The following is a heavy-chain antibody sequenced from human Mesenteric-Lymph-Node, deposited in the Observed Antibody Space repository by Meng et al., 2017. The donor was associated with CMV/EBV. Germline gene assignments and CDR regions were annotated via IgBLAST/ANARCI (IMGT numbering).Heavy chain of an antibody. CDR1: GSTFSSYE. Sequence: GGLLRPSCPAFGSTFSSYEMNWVRQVPGKGLEWVSYISSSGSTIYYADSVKGRFTISRDNAKNSLYLQMNSLRAEDTAVYYCATDTSIAARSYYGMDVWGQGTTVTVSS. CDR2: ISSSGSTI. V-gene: IGHV3-48*03. D-gene: IGHD6-6*01. J-gene: IGHJ6*02. CDR3: ATDTSIAARSYYGMDV.